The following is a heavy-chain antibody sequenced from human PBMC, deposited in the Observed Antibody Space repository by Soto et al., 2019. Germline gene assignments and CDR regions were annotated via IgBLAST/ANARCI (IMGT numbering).Heavy chain of an antibody. CDR2: FDPEDGQT. CDR3: VSDDADCAY. J-gene: IGHJ4*02. D-gene: IGHD1-1*01. Sequence: QVQLVQSGAEVKKPGASVKVSCKVAGNTLSEISMHWVRQAPGKGLEWMGGFDPEDGQTDYAQKFQGRLTMTEDTSSETAYMELSSLTFEDTAVYYCVSDDADCAYWGQGTLVTVSS. V-gene: IGHV1-24*01. CDR1: GNTLSEIS.